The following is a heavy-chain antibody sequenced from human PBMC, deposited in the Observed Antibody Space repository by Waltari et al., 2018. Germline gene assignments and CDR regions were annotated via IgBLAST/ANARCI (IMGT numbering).Heavy chain of an antibody. J-gene: IGHJ6*03. V-gene: IGHV4-31*03. Sequence: QVQLQESGPGLVQPSQTLSLTCTVSGDSISSGGYYWSWIRQHPGKGLEWIGYIYYSGSTYYNPSLKSRVTISVDTSKNQFSLKLSSVTAADTAVYYCAASFSSYYYYYYYMDVWGKGTTVTVSS. CDR2: IYYSGST. CDR1: GDSISSGGYY. CDR3: AASFSSYYYYYYYMDV. D-gene: IGHD3-10*01.